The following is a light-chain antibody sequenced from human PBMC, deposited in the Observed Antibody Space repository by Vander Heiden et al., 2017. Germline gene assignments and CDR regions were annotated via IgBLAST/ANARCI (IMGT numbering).Light chain of an antibody. CDR1: KGVSSMY. J-gene: IGKJ2*01. Sequence: EIVLTKSPGILYLSTGERDTLSCRASKGVSSMYLAWYQQKPGQAPRLLIYGASTRATGIPDRFSGSGSGTDFTLTISRLEPEDCAVYFCQQYGGSPYTFGQGTKLEIK. V-gene: IGKV3-20*01. CDR3: QQYGGSPYT. CDR2: GAS.